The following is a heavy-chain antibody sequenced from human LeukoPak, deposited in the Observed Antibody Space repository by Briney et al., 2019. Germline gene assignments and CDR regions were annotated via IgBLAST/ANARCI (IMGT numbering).Heavy chain of an antibody. D-gene: IGHD3-22*01. V-gene: IGHV4-61*08. CDR1: NDSITSGAYY. J-gene: IGHJ4*02. CDR3: ARGYYDSSGYYYVDY. CDR2: IYYSGST. Sequence: SETLSLTCTVSNDSITSGAYYWTWIRQPPGKGLEWIGYIYYSGSTNYNPSLKSRVTISVDTSKNQFSLKLSSVTAADTAVYYCARGYYDSSGYYYVDYWGQGTLVTVSS.